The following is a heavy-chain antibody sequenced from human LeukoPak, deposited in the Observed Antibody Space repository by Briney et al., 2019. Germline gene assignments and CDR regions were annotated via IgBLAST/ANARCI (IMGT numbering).Heavy chain of an antibody. CDR2: IYYSGST. Sequence: SETESLTCTVSGDSISNYYWSWIRQPPGKGLEWIGYIYYSGSTNSNPSLKSRVTISVDTSKNQFSLKLTSVTAADTAVYYCAGLYSSSSWGFYYYYMDVWGKGTTVTVSS. CDR1: GDSISNYY. D-gene: IGHD6-6*01. CDR3: AGLYSSSSWGFYYYYMDV. J-gene: IGHJ6*03. V-gene: IGHV4-59*01.